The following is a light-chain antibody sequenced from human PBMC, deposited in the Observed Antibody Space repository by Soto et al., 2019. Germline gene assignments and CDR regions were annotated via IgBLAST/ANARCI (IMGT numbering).Light chain of an antibody. CDR3: QQYYSYPRT. J-gene: IGKJ5*01. V-gene: IGKV3-15*01. Sequence: ETVMTQSPVTLSVFPGQRVTLSFGASQSVSSNLAWYQQKPGQAPRLLIYGASTRATGIPDRFSGSGSGTEFTLTISCLQSEDFATYYCQQYYSYPRTFGQGTRLQIK. CDR1: QSVSSN. CDR2: GAS.